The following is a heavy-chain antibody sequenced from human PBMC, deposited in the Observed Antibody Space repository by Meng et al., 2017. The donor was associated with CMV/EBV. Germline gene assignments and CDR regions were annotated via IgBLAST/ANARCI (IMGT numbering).Heavy chain of an antibody. CDR1: GCSIGSGDYY. Sequence: LQWQGPGTVNPSHTLSLHCTVSGCSIGSGDYYWSWIRQPPGKGLEWIGYIYYSGSTNYNPSLKSRVTISVDTSKNQFSLKLSSVTAADTAVYYCAREAYGSGSYSGYWGQGTLVTVSS. CDR3: AREAYGSGSYSGY. D-gene: IGHD3-10*01. CDR2: IYYSGST. J-gene: IGHJ4*02. V-gene: IGHV4-30-4*08.